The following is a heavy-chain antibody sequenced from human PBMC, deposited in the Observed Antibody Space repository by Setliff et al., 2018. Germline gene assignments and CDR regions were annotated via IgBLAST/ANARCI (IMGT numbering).Heavy chain of an antibody. D-gene: IGHD3-22*01. J-gene: IGHJ4*02. Sequence: SETLSLTCTVSGGSISSSSYYWSWIRQPPGKGLEWIGEINHSGSTNYNPSLKSRVTISVDTSKNQFSLKLSSVTAADTAVYYCARGWKDSSGYFYFDYWGQGTLVTVS. CDR2: INHSGST. CDR3: ARGWKDSSGYFYFDY. V-gene: IGHV4-39*07. CDR1: GGSISSSSYY.